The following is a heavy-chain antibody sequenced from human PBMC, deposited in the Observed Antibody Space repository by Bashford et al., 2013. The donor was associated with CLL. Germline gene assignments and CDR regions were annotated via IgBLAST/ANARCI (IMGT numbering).Heavy chain of an antibody. Sequence: SETLSLTCAVSGGSITGHDWWSWVRQPPGKGLEWIGEIYQSGTTNFNPSLKSRVTISMDKSKNQFSLKLTSVTAADTAVYYCARTLAGTWGAMDVWGQGDHGHRLL. D-gene: IGHD6-19*01. CDR2: IYQSGTT. CDR1: GGSITGHDW. CDR3: ARTLAGTWGAMDV. V-gene: IGHV4-4*02. J-gene: IGHJ6*02.